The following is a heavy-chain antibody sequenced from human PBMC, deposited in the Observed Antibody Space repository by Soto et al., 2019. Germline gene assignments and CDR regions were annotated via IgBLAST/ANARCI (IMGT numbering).Heavy chain of an antibody. V-gene: IGHV4-4*02. Sequence: QVQLQESGPGLVKPSGTLSLTCAVSGGSISSNNGWSWVRQPPGKGLEWIGEIYHSGSTNYNPSLKSRVTISVDKSTNQFSLKLRSVPATDTAVYYCARSIPADLYFDLWGRGTLVTVSS. CDR2: IYHSGST. CDR3: ARSIPADLYFDL. D-gene: IGHD6-13*01. J-gene: IGHJ2*01. CDR1: GGSISSNNG.